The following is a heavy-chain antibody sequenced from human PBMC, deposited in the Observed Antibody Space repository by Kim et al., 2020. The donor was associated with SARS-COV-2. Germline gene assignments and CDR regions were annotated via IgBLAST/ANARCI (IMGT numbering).Heavy chain of an antibody. CDR3: ARGDYYGSGSYTRFDY. D-gene: IGHD3-10*01. CDR1: GGTFSSYA. CDR2: IIPIFGTA. V-gene: IGHV1-69*13. J-gene: IGHJ4*02. Sequence: SVKVSCKASGGTFSSYAISWVRQAPGQGLEWMGGIIPIFGTANYAQKFQGRVTITADESTSTAYMELSSLRSEDTAVYYCARGDYYGSGSYTRFDYWGQGTLVTVSS.